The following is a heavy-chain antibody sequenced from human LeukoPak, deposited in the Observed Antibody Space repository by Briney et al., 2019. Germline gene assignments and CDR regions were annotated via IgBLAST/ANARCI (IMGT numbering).Heavy chain of an antibody. CDR3: AKDSEGVPAAPIDY. D-gene: IGHD2-2*01. CDR2: IPYDGSSK. Sequence: GGSLRLSCAASGFTFSSSAMHWVRQAPGKGLEWVAVIPYDGSSKYYADSVKGRFTISRDNSKNTLYLQMNSLRAEDTAVYYCAKDSEGVPAAPIDYWGQGTLVTVSS. J-gene: IGHJ4*02. V-gene: IGHV3-30-3*01. CDR1: GFTFSSSA.